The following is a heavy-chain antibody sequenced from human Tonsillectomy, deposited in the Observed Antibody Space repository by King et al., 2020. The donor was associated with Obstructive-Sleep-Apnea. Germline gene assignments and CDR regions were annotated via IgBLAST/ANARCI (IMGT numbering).Heavy chain of an antibody. CDR3: ARTGVAGIIGWFDP. CDR2: IYYSGSA. V-gene: IGHV4-59*01. CDR1: GGSISGYY. D-gene: IGHD6-19*01. J-gene: IGHJ5*02. Sequence: QLQESGPGLVKPSETLSLTCTVSGGSISGYYWSWIRQPPGKGLEWIGYIYYSGSANYNPSLKSRVTISVDTSKNQFSLRVKSVTAADTAVYYCARTGVAGIIGWFDPWGQGSLVTVSS.